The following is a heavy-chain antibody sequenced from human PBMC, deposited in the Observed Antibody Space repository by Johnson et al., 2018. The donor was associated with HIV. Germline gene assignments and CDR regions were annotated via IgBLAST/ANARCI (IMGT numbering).Heavy chain of an antibody. V-gene: IGHV3-30*04. J-gene: IGHJ3*02. Sequence: QVQLVESGGGVVQPGRSLRLSCAASGFTFSSYTMHWVRQAPGKGLEWVAVISYDGKNKDYADSVKGRFTISRDNSKNTLYLQMNSLRAEDTAVYYCASLGLDLLVKAPLSVVFDAFDIWGQGTMVTVSS. CDR2: ISYDGKNK. CDR1: GFTFSSYT. CDR3: ASLGLDLLVKAPLSVVFDAFDI. D-gene: IGHD3-16*01.